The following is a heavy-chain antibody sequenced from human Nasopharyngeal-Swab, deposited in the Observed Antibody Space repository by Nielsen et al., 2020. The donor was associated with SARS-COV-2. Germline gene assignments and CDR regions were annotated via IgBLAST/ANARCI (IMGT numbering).Heavy chain of an antibody. J-gene: IGHJ4*02. CDR1: GYSFRTYG. V-gene: IGHV3-21*01. CDR3: TRDTPAMFAY. Sequence: GESLKISCVASGYSFRTYGMTWVRQAPGKGLEWVSAISSTGDYIYYAASVKGRFTISRDNAKNSVYLQMNSLRAEDTALYYCTRDTPAMFAYWGQGTLVSVSS. CDR2: ISSTGDYI.